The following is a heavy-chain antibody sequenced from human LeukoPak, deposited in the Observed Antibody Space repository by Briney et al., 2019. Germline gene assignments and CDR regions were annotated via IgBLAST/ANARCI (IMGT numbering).Heavy chain of an antibody. CDR1: GYTFTAYY. J-gene: IGHJ3*02. V-gene: IGHV1-2*02. D-gene: IGHD6-19*01. CDR2: INPNSGGT. Sequence: GASVKVSCKASGYTFTAYYMHWVRQAPGQRLEWMGWINPNSGGTNYARKFKGRVSMTRDTSISTAYMELNRLRSDDTAVYFCAKSRLGSGDGFDTWGQGTMVTVSS. CDR3: AKSRLGSGDGFDT.